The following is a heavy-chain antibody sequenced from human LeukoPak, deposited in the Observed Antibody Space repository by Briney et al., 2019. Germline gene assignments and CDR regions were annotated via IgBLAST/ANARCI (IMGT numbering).Heavy chain of an antibody. J-gene: IGHJ4*02. CDR1: GFTFSSYG. Sequence: GRSLRLSCAASGFTFSSYGMHWVRQAPGKGLEWVAVIWYDGSNKYYADSVKGRFTISRDNSKNTVYLQMNSLRAEDTAVYYCAKDGDSRGRPGGDYWGQGTLVTVSS. CDR2: IWYDGSNK. V-gene: IGHV3-33*06. D-gene: IGHD6-19*01. CDR3: AKDGDSRGRPGGDY.